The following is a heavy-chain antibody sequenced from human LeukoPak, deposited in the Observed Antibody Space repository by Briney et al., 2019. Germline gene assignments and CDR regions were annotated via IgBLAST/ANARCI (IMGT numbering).Heavy chain of an antibody. V-gene: IGHV3-66*01. Sequence: PGRSLRLSCTASGFTFGDYAMSWVRQAAGKGLEWVSVIYSGGSTYYADSVKGRFTVSRDNSKNTLCLQMNSLRAEDTAVYYCATSSSSWYSFDYWGQGTLVTVSS. J-gene: IGHJ4*02. CDR3: ATSSSSWYSFDY. CDR2: IYSGGST. D-gene: IGHD6-13*01. CDR1: GFTFGDYA.